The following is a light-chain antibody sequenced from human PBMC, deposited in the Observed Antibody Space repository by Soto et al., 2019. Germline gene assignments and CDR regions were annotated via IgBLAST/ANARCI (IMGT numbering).Light chain of an antibody. CDR2: DNN. Sequence: QSVLTQPPSVSAAPGQKVTISCSGSSSNIGSNYVSWYEQLPGTAPKLLIHDNNKRPAGIPDRFSASKSGTSATLGITGVQTGDEADYYCGAWDNSRSAYVFGPGTKVTVL. V-gene: IGLV1-51*01. J-gene: IGLJ1*01. CDR1: SSNIGSNY. CDR3: GAWDNSRSAYV.